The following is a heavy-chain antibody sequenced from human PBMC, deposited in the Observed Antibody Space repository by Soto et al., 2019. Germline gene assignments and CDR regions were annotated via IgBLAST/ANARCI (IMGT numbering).Heavy chain of an antibody. V-gene: IGHV3-23*01. Sequence: PGGSLRLSCAASGFTFSSYAMSWVRQAPGKGLEWVSAISGSGGSTYYADSVKGRFTISRDNSKNTLYLQMNSLRAEDTAVYYCAKSAQWLDPYYYYGMDVWGQGTTVTVSS. CDR3: AKSAQWLDPYYYYGMDV. J-gene: IGHJ6*02. CDR1: GFTFSSYA. CDR2: ISGSGGST. D-gene: IGHD6-19*01.